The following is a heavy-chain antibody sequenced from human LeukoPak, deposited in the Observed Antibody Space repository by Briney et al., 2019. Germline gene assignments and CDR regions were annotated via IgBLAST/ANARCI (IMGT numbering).Heavy chain of an antibody. D-gene: IGHD3-22*01. J-gene: IGHJ6*02. CDR1: GFTFSSYA. V-gene: IGHV3-23*01. CDR3: AKGGNMIAGYGMDV. Sequence: GGSLRLSCAAFGFTFSSYAMSWVRQAPGKGLEWVSAISGSGGSTYYADSVKGRFTISRDNSKNTLYLQMNSLRAEDTAVYYCAKGGNMIAGYGMDVWGQGTTVTVSS. CDR2: ISGSGGST.